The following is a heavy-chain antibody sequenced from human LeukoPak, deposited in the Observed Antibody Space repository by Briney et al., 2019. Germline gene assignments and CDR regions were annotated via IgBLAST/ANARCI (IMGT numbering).Heavy chain of an antibody. D-gene: IGHD3-10*01. CDR2: ITSGGAT. V-gene: IGHV3-74*01. CDR3: ARIDRVTDF. CDR1: GFPFSAYW. J-gene: IGHJ4*02. Sequence: PGGSLRLSCAASGFPFSAYWMLWARQAPGKGLVWVSRITSGGATSYADSVKGRFTISRENAKNTLYLQLNSLRAEDTAVYYCARIDRVTDFWGQGTLVTVSS.